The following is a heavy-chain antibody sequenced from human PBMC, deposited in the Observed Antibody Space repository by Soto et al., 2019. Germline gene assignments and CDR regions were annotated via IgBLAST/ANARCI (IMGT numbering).Heavy chain of an antibody. V-gene: IGHV1-8*01. CDR2: MNPNSGNT. J-gene: IGHJ3*02. D-gene: IGHD2-8*01. CDR3: ARAGVLDDAFDI. CDR1: GYTFTSYD. Sequence: ASVKVSCKASGYTFTSYDINWVRQATGQGLEWMGWMNPNSGNTGYAQKFQGRVTTTRNTSISTAYMELSSLRSEDTAVYYCARAGVLDDAFDIWGRGTMVTVSS.